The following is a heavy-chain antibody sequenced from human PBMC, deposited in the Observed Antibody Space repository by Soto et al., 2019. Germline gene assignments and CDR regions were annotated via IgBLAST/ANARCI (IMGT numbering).Heavy chain of an antibody. CDR1: GGSTTSDY. CDR2: IFHSLGA. D-gene: IGHD3-10*01. Sequence: QVQLQESDPGLVNASETLSLTCTVSGGSTTSDYWSWIRQPPGKGLEWLGYIFHSLGAKYNPSLRRRGTISLDTAKSHLSLSLRSVTAANTAIYFCVRDLNGSGDYWGQGTLVTVSS. J-gene: IGHJ4*02. V-gene: IGHV4-59*01. CDR3: VRDLNGSGDY.